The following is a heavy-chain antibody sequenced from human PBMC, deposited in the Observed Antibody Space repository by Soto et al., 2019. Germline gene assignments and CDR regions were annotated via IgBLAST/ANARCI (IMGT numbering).Heavy chain of an antibody. CDR1: GFTLSSYS. V-gene: IGHV3-48*01. Sequence: PGGSLGPSCAASGFTLSSYSRNRVRQAPGEGVGGVSYISSSSSTIYYADSVKGRFTISRDNAKNSLYLQMNSLRAEDTAVYYCARERKVGNYGDSYYYYYMDVWGKGTTVTVSS. J-gene: IGHJ6*03. D-gene: IGHD4-17*01. CDR3: ARERKVGNYGDSYYYYYMDV. CDR2: ISSSSSTI.